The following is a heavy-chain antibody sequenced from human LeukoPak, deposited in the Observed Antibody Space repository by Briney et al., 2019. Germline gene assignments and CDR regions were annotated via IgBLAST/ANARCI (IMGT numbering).Heavy chain of an antibody. J-gene: IGHJ6*02. CDR2: IWYDGSNK. V-gene: IGHV3-33*08. CDR3: ARDRHSSYYYGMDV. Sequence: GGSLRLSCAASGFTFSSYAMHWVRQAPGKGLEWVAVIWYDGSNKYYADSVKGRFTISRDNSKNTLYLQMNSLRAEDTAVYYCARDRHSSYYYGMDVWGQGTTVTVSS. CDR1: GFTFSSYA.